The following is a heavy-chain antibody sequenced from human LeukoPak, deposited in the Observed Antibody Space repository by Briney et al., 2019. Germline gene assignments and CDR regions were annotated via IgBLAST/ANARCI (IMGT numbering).Heavy chain of an antibody. CDR2: ISAYNGNT. D-gene: IGHD3-10*01. J-gene: IGHJ6*03. V-gene: IGHV1-18*01. CDR1: GYTFTSYG. CDR3: ARVFLSGSYLGCYYYYYMDV. Sequence: ASVKVSCKASGYTFTSYGISWVRQAPGQGLEWMGWISAYNGNTNYAQKLQGRVTMTTDTSTSTAYMELRSLRSDDTAVYYCARVFLSGSYLGCYYYYYMDVWGKGTTVTVSS.